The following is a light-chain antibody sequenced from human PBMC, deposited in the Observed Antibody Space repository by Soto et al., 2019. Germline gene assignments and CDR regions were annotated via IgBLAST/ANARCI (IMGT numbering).Light chain of an antibody. Sequence: QSALTQPASVSGSPGQSIAISCTGTSSDIGTFNYVSWYQQHPGKAPKLMIHEVSNRPSGVSDRFSGSKSGNTASLTISGFQADDEADYYCSSHTTSNTRVFGPGTKRTVL. V-gene: IGLV2-14*01. CDR1: SSDIGTFNY. J-gene: IGLJ1*01. CDR3: SSHTTSNTRV. CDR2: EVS.